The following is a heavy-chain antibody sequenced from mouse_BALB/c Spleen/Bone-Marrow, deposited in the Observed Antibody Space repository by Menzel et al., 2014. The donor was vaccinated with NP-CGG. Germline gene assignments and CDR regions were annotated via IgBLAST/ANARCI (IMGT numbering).Heavy chain of an antibody. CDR3: ARWEYYAMDY. CDR2: IDPANGNT. V-gene: IGHV14-3*02. CDR1: GFNIKDTY. Sequence: VQLQQSGAELVKPGASVKLSCTASGFNIKDTYMHWVKQRPEQGLEWIGWIDPANGNTKYDPKLQGKATITADTSSNTAYLQLSSLTSEDTAVYYCARWEYYAMDYWGQGTSVTVSS. D-gene: IGHD4-1*01. J-gene: IGHJ4*01.